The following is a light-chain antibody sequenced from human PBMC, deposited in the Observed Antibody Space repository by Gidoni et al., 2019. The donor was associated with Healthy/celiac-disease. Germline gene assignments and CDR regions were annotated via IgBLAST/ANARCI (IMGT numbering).Light chain of an antibody. CDR1: SSNIGSNT. CDR2: SNN. V-gene: IGLV1-44*01. J-gene: IGLJ1*01. Sequence: QPVLPQPPPASGTPGQGVTISCSGSSSNIGSNTVNWYQQLPGTAPKLLIYSNNQRPSGVPDRFSGSKSGTSASLAISGLQSEDEADYYCAAWDDSLNGYVFGTGTSVTVL. CDR3: AAWDDSLNGYV.